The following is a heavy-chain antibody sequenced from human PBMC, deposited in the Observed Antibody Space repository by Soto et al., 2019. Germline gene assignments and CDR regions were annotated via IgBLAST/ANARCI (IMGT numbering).Heavy chain of an antibody. D-gene: IGHD5-12*01. CDR1: GGSFSGYY. CDR3: FRRGPRWLQLIFDY. J-gene: IGHJ4*01. V-gene: IGHV4-34*01. Sequence: QVQLQQWGAGLLKPSETLSLTCGVYGGSFSGYYWSWIRQPPGKGLEWIGEINHSGSTNYNPSLKSRVTISVDTSKNQFSLRLGFVTAADTAVYYCFRRGPRWLQLIFDYWGHGTLVTVSS. CDR2: INHSGST.